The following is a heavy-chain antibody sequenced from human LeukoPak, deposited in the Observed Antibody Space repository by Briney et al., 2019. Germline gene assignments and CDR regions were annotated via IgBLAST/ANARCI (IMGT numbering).Heavy chain of an antibody. D-gene: IGHD3-10*01. CDR3: ARIWFGELLNQYYFDY. Sequence: SETLSLTRTVSGGSISSSSYYWGWIRQPPGKGLEWIGSIYYSGSTYYNPSLKSRVTISVDTSKNQFSLKLSSVTAADTAVYYCARIWFGELLNQYYFDYWGQGTLVTVSS. CDR1: GGSISSSSYY. V-gene: IGHV4-39*01. CDR2: IYYSGST. J-gene: IGHJ4*02.